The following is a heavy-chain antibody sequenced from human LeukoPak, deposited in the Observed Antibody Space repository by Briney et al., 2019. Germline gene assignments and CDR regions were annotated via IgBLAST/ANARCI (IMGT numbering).Heavy chain of an antibody. CDR1: GFIFNNYA. V-gene: IGHV3-9*01. CDR3: ARSACSGGTCYSPRLDY. Sequence: PGGSLRLSCAGSGFIFNNYAMHWVRQPPGKGLEWVSGISWNSGTIDYADSVRGRFTMSRDNSKNTLYLQMNSLTSDDSAVYYCARSACSGGTCYSPRLDYWGQGTLVTVSS. D-gene: IGHD2-15*01. CDR2: ISWNSGTI. J-gene: IGHJ4*02.